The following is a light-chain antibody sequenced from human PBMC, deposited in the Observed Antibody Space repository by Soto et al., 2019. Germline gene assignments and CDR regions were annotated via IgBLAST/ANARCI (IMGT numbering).Light chain of an antibody. J-gene: IGKJ1*01. V-gene: IGKV3-20*01. Sequence: TQSPGTLSLSPGERATLSCMAVQSVTSTYMAWYQQKPGQAPRLLIYATSFRATGIPDRFRGSGSGTDFTLTISSLEPEDSAVYYCQDSSTSPWPFGQGTKVDIK. CDR3: QDSSTSPWP. CDR1: QSVTSTY. CDR2: ATS.